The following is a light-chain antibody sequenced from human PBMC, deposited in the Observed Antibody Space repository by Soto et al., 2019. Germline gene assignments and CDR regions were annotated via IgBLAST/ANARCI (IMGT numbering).Light chain of an antibody. Sequence: IVLTQSPGTLSVSPGERATLSCRASQSVRRNCLAWYQQKPGQAPRLLIYGASIRATGIPDRFSGGWSGAAFTLTITTLEPEDFAVYYCHQSGGSPPQSSGQGTNLVIK. CDR1: QSVRRNC. V-gene: IGKV3-20*01. CDR2: GAS. J-gene: IGKJ2*03. CDR3: HQSGGSPPQS.